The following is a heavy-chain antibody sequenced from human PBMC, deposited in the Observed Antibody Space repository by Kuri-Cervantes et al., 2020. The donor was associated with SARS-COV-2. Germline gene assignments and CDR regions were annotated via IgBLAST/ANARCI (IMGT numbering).Heavy chain of an antibody. V-gene: IGHV3-30*18. J-gene: IGHJ4*02. Sequence: GESLKISCVASGFNFSTTDVHWVRQAPGKGLEWVTFISSDGKNKKCMASGKGRSTISRDNSQNTLHLQMKSLRDEDTAIYYCAKDRAGVHDFWGQGTLVTVSS. CDR1: GFNFSTTD. CDR2: ISSDGKNK. D-gene: IGHD2-21*01. CDR3: AKDRAGVHDF.